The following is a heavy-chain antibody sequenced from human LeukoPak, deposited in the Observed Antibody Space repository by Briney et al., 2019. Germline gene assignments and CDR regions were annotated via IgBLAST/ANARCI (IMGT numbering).Heavy chain of an antibody. CDR1: GFTFDDYA. CDR2: ISWNSGSI. D-gene: IGHD3-3*01. J-gene: IGHJ4*02. V-gene: IGHV3-9*01. CDR3: AKDSSGVWVGKPQTLDY. Sequence: GGSLRLSCAASGFTFDDYAMHWVRQAPGKGLEWVSGISWNSGSIGYADSVKGRFTISRDNSKNTLYLQMNSLRAEDTAVYYCAKDSSGVWVGKPQTLDYWGQGTLVTVSS.